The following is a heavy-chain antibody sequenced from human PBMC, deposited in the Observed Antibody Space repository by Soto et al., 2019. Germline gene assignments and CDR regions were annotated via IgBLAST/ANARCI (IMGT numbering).Heavy chain of an antibody. Sequence: GSLSLSCAASGFTFSRYAMTWVRQAPGKGLEWVSGIRGDGGNTYYADSVKGRFTVSRDNSKNTLYLQMNSLSAEETAVYYCAKTADCSSGNCYSRFDSWGQGTLVTVSS. CDR2: IRGDGGNT. CDR3: AKTADCSSGNCYSRFDS. J-gene: IGHJ4*02. D-gene: IGHD2-15*01. CDR1: GFTFSRYA. V-gene: IGHV3-23*01.